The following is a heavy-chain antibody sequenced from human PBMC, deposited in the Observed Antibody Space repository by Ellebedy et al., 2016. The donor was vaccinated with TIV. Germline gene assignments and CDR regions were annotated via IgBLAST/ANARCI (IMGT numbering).Heavy chain of an antibody. CDR1: GYTLSELS. CDR3: ARDGGYCSGGSCPDVDYYGMDV. Sequence: ASVKVSCKVSGYTLSELSMHWVRQAPGKGLEWMGGFDPEDDETIYAQKFQGRVTMTEDTSTDTADMELSSLRSEATAVYYCARDGGYCSGGSCPDVDYYGMDVWGQGTTVTVSS. D-gene: IGHD2-15*01. J-gene: IGHJ6*02. CDR2: FDPEDDET. V-gene: IGHV1-24*01.